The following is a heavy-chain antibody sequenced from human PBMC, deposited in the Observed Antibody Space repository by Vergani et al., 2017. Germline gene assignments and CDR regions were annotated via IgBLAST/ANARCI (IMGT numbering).Heavy chain of an antibody. D-gene: IGHD1-26*01. CDR2: ISGSGGST. CDR1: GFTFSSYA. V-gene: IGHV3-23*01. Sequence: EVQLLESGGGLVQPGGSLRLSCAASGFTFSSYAMSWVRQAPGKGLEWVSAISGSGGSTYYADSVKGRFTISRDNSKNTLYLQMNSLRAEDTAVYYCAKDPGGIVGATGAWFDPWGQGTLVTVSS. CDR3: AKDPGGIVGATGAWFDP. J-gene: IGHJ5*02.